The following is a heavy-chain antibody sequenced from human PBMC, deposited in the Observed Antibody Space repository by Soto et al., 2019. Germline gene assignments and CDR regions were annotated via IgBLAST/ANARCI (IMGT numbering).Heavy chain of an antibody. D-gene: IGHD6-19*01. CDR2: TYYRSKWYN. V-gene: IGHV6-1*01. J-gene: IGHJ4*02. Sequence: QVQLQQSGPGLVKPSQNLSLTCAISGDSVSSNSAAWNWIRQSPSRGLEWLGRTYYRSKWYNDYAVSVKSRITINPATSKNHFSLQLKSVTPEDTALYYCARLAPGGSGGGGDYWGQGTLVTVSS. CDR3: ARLAPGGSGGGGDY. CDR1: GDSVSSNSAA.